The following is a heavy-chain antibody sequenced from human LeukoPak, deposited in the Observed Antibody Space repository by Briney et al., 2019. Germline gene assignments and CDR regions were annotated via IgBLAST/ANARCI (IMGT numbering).Heavy chain of an antibody. Sequence: PSETLSLTCTVSGGSINSRSDYWGWIRQPPGKGLEWIGSIYYSGSTHYNPSLKSRVTMSIDTSKNQFSMRLSSVTAADTAVYYCARRPGEYGGNDFDYWGQGTLVTVSS. CDR3: ARRPGEYGGNDFDY. D-gene: IGHD4/OR15-4a*01. CDR1: GGSINSRSDY. V-gene: IGHV4-39*01. J-gene: IGHJ4*02. CDR2: IYYSGST.